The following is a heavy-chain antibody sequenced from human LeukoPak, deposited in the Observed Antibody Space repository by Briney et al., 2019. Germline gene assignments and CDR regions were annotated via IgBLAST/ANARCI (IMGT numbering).Heavy chain of an antibody. CDR3: AKARPGIAAPLDY. CDR2: ISWDGGST. D-gene: IGHD6-13*01. CDR1: GFTFEDYG. V-gene: IGHV3-43D*04. J-gene: IGHJ4*02. Sequence: GGSLRLSCAASGFTFEDYGMSWVRQAPGKGLEWVSLISWDGGSTYYADSVKGRFTISRDNSKNSLYLQMNSLRAEDTALYYCAKARPGIAAPLDYWGQGTLVTVSS.